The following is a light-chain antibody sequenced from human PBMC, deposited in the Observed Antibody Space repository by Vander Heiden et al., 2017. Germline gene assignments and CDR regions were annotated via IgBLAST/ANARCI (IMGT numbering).Light chain of an antibody. V-gene: IGKV1-39*01. J-gene: IGKJ2*01. CDR1: QSISTY. CDR2: AAS. CDR3: QQSSSTPQT. Sequence: DIQMTQSPSSLSACVGDRVTITCRASQSISTYLNWYQQKPGKAPKLLIYAASSLQSGVPSRFSGSGSGTDFTLTISSLQPEDFATYYCQQSSSTPQTFGQGTKLDI.